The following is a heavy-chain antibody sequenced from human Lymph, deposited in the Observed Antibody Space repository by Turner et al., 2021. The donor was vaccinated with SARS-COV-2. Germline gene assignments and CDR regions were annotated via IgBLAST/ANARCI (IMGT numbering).Heavy chain of an antibody. V-gene: IGHV1-69*01. CDR3: AGYTAVAVTLGAFDI. Sequence: VHLVLSSPDLKQIGSSVRVSCNAAGGTFSSYGISWVLQAHGQGLEWMGGIITIFGTANYAQKFQGSVTITAGESTSTANMVQSSLRSEDTAVYYCAGYTAVAVTLGAFDIWGQGTMVTVSS. CDR2: IITIFGTA. J-gene: IGHJ3*02. D-gene: IGHD6-19*01. CDR1: GGTFSSYG.